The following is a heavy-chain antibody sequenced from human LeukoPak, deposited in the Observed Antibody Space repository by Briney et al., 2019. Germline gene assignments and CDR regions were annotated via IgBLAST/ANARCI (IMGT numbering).Heavy chain of an antibody. Sequence: PGGSLRLSCAASGFTFSSYSMNWVRQAPGKGLEWVSYISSSSSTIYYADSVKGRFTISRDNAKNSLYLQMNSLRDEDTAIYYCLGYCSGGRCYSGGHWGQGTLVTVSS. CDR3: LGYCSGGRCYSGGH. D-gene: IGHD2-15*01. V-gene: IGHV3-48*02. CDR1: GFTFSSYS. CDR2: ISSSSSTI. J-gene: IGHJ4*02.